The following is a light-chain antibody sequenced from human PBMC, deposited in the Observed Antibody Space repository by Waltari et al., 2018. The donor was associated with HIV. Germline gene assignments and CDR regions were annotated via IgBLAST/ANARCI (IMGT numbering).Light chain of an antibody. CDR1: SSDLGSHNL. V-gene: IGLV2-23*01. Sequence: QSALTQPASVSGSPGQSITISCTGTSSDLGSHNLVSWYQQHPGKAPYLIIYEGTKRPSGISHRFSGSKSGNTASLTISGLQADDEADYFCWSYAGSTPYVLLGGGTKLTVL. J-gene: IGLJ2*01. CDR3: WSYAGSTPYVL. CDR2: EGT.